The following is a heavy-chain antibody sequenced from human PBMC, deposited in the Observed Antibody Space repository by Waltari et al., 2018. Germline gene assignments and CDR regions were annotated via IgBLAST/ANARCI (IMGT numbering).Heavy chain of an antibody. Sequence: QVQLQESGPGLVKPSETLSLTCTVSGGSISSYYWRWIRQPPGKGLEWIGYIYYSGSTNYNPSLKSRVTISVDTSKNQFSLKLSSVTAADTAVYYCARAAGPDFYFDYWGQGTLVTVSS. V-gene: IGHV4-59*01. CDR1: GGSISSYY. J-gene: IGHJ4*02. CDR2: IYYSGST. CDR3: ARAAGPDFYFDY. D-gene: IGHD3-3*01.